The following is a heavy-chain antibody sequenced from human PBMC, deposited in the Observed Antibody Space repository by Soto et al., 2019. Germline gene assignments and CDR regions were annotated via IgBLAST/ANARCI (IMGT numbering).Heavy chain of an antibody. CDR2: IWYDGSNK. V-gene: IGHV3-33*01. D-gene: IGHD5-18*01. CDR1: GFTFSSYG. CDR3: ARDTSLVTGGYYGMAG. Sequence: RLSCAASGFTFSSYGMHWVRQAPGKGLEWVAVIWYDGSNKYYADSVKGRFTISRDNSKNTLYLQMNSLRAEDTAVYYCARDTSLVTGGYYGMAGRGQGTTVIVS. J-gene: IGHJ6*02.